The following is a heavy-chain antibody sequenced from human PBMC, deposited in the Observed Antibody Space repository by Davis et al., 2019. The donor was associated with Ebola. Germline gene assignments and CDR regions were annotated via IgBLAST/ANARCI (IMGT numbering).Heavy chain of an antibody. V-gene: IGHV1-18*01. J-gene: IGHJ4*02. D-gene: IGHD3-22*01. Sequence: AASVKVSCKASGYTFTSYGISWVRQAPGQGLEWMGWISAYNGNTNYVQKLQGRVTMTTDTSTSTAYMEPRSLRSDDTAVYYCARAMYYYDSSATYYFDYWGQGTLVTVSS. CDR3: ARAMYYYDSSATYYFDY. CDR2: ISAYNGNT. CDR1: GYTFTSYG.